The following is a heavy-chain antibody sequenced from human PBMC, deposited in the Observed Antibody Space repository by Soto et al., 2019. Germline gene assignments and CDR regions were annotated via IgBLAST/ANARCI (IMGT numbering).Heavy chain of an antibody. Sequence: SETLSLTCTVSGGSISSSSYYWGWIRQPPGKGLEWIGSIYYSGSTYYNPSLKSRVTISVDTSKNQFSLKLSSVTAADTAVYYCASTYSGSIAATFDYWGQGTLVTVSS. CDR1: GGSISSSSYY. J-gene: IGHJ4*02. CDR2: IYYSGST. V-gene: IGHV4-39*01. D-gene: IGHD6-6*01. CDR3: ASTYSGSIAATFDY.